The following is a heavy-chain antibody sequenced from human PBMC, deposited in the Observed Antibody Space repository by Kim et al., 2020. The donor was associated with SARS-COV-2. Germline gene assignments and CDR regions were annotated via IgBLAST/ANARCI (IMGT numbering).Heavy chain of an antibody. J-gene: IGHJ4*02. CDR3: ARIHCGCASCLHLSPNY. D-gene: IGHD2-2*01. Sequence: SETLSLTCSVSGDSISSGLYYWGWIRQSPGRGLEWIGTFYYSGSTYYNPSLRSRVTISADTANNQYSLKVNSGTAADTAIYYCARIHCGCASCLHLSPNYWGQRTLVTVYS. CDR1: GDSISSGLYY. CDR2: FYYSGST. V-gene: IGHV4-39*01.